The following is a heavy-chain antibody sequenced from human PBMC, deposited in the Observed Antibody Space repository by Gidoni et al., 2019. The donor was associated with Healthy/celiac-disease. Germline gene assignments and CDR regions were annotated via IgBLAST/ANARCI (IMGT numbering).Heavy chain of an antibody. D-gene: IGHD2-15*01. V-gene: IGHV5-10-1*03. CDR3: ASSCSGGSCYDGYYYGMDV. CDR1: GYSLTSYW. CDR2: IDPSDSYT. Sequence: EVQLVQSGAEVKKPGESLRTSCKGSGYSLTSYWISGVRQMPGKGLEWMGRIDPSDSYTNYSPSFQGHVTISADKSISTAYLQWSSLKASDTSMYYCASSCSGGSCYDGYYYGMDVWGQGTTVTVSS. J-gene: IGHJ6*02.